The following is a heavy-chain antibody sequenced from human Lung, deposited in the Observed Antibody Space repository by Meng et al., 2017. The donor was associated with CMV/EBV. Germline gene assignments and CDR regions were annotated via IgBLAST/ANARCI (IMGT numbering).Heavy chain of an antibody. CDR3: ARARSNVYYYDSSGGRDAFDI. V-gene: IGHV1-69*05. D-gene: IGHD3-22*01. CDR2: IIPTVGTA. CDR1: GGTFSSYA. Sequence: SXXVSXKASGGTFSSYAINWVRQAPGQGLECMGGIIPTVGTANYAQKFQGRVTINTDESTNTVYMELSSLRSEDTAVYYCARARSNVYYYDSSGGRDAFDIWGQGKXVT. J-gene: IGHJ3*02.